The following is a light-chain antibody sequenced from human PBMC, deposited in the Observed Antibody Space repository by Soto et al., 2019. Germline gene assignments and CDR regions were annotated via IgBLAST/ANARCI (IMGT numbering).Light chain of an antibody. V-gene: IGLV4-60*02. CDR2: LEGSGSY. CDR1: SGHSSYI. CDR3: ETWGSNTRV. Sequence: QSVLTQSASASASLGSSVKLTCTLSSGHSSYIIAWHQQQPGKAPRYLMKLEGSGSYTKGSGVPDRSSGSSCGADRHLTLCNLQLEEEADYYCETWGSNTRVFGGGTKLTVL. J-gene: IGLJ3*02.